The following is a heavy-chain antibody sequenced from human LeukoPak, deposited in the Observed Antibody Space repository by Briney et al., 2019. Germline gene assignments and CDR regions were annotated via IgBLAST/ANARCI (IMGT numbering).Heavy chain of an antibody. D-gene: IGHD1-26*01. J-gene: IGHJ2*01. CDR3: ASLRGELPGLGYFDL. CDR2: IHHSGST. CDR1: GRSISSGYW. V-gene: IGHV4-4*02. Sequence: PSGTLSLTCVVSGRSISSGYWWSWVRQPPGQGLEWIGEIHHSGSTNYNPSLRSRVTISVDTSKNQFSLELTSVTAADTAVYYCASLRGELPGLGYFDLWGRGTLVTVSS.